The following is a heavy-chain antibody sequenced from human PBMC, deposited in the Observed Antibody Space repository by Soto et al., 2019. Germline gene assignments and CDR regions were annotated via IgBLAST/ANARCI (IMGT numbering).Heavy chain of an antibody. D-gene: IGHD3-22*01. CDR2: INHSGST. CDR3: ARSRGTMIVEVSESYYFDY. J-gene: IGHJ4*02. CDR1: GGSFSGYY. V-gene: IGHV4-34*01. Sequence: QVQLQQWGAGLLKPSETLSLTCAVYGGSFSGYYWSWIRQPPGKGLEWIGEINHSGSTNYNPSLKSRVTISVDTSKNQFSLKLSSVTAADTAVYYCARSRGTMIVEVSESYYFDYWGQGTLVTVSS.